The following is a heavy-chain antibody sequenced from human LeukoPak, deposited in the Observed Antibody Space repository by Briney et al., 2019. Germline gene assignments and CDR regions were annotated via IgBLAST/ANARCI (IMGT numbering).Heavy chain of an antibody. D-gene: IGHD6-19*01. J-gene: IGHJ4*02. V-gene: IGHV4-59*01. Sequence: PSETLSLTCTASDDSISSDFWTWIRQPPGEGLEWIGYIHYSGSTKYTPSLKSRVTISVDKSKNQFSLKLSSVTAADTAIYYCARLPDVSGWPFDYWGQGILVTVAS. CDR2: IHYSGST. CDR1: DDSISSDF. CDR3: ARLPDVSGWPFDY.